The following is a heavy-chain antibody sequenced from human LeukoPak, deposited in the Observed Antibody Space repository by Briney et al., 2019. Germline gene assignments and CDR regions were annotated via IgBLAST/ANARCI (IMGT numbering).Heavy chain of an antibody. J-gene: IGHJ3*02. Sequence: PGGSLRLSCAASGFTFNSYWMHWVRQAPGKGLVWVSRINSDGSGTSDADFVKGRFTISRDNSKNTLYLQMNSLRAEDTAMYYCARDRLTNGAFDIWGQGTMVTVSS. D-gene: IGHD2-8*01. CDR1: GFTFNSYW. CDR2: INSDGSGT. V-gene: IGHV3-74*01. CDR3: ARDRLTNGAFDI.